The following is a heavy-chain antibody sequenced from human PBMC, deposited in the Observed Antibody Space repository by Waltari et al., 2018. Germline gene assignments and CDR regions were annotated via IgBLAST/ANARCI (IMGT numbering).Heavy chain of an antibody. V-gene: IGHV4-61*01. CDR1: GGSVSSGSYY. J-gene: IGHJ4*02. Sequence: QVQLQESGPGLVKPSETLPLTCTVSGGSVSSGSYYWSGIRQPSGKGLEWIGYIYYSGSTNYNPSLKSRVTISVDTSKNQFSLKLSSVTAADTAVYYCARGVTGTIGVDYWGQGTLVTVSS. CDR3: ARGVTGTIGVDY. CDR2: IYYSGST. D-gene: IGHD1-7*01.